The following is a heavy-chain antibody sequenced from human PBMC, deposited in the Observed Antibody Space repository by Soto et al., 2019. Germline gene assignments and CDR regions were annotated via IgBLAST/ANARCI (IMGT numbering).Heavy chain of an antibody. CDR3: ASFGGSTIRSGMDV. Sequence: PGGSLRLSCAASGFTFSNYAMSWVRQAPGKGLEWVSSITGSGDYTYYADSVKGQFTISRDNTKNKLYLQMNSLRVEDTAVYYCASFGGSTIRSGMDVWGQGTTVTVSS. D-gene: IGHD2-2*01. V-gene: IGHV3-23*01. J-gene: IGHJ6*02. CDR1: GFTFSNYA. CDR2: ITGSGDYT.